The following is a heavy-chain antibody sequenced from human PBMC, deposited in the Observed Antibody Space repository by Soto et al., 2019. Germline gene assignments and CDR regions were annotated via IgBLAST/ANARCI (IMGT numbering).Heavy chain of an antibody. CDR3: AVRVYAPTDYYYYGMDV. CDR2: MNPNSGNT. Sequence: QVQLVQSGAEVKKPGASVKVSCKASGYTFTSYDINWVRQATGQGLEWMGWMNPNSGNTGYAQKFQGRVTMTRNTSISTPYMELSSLRSEDTAVYYCAVRVYAPTDYYYYGMDVWGQGTTVTVSS. V-gene: IGHV1-8*01. D-gene: IGHD2-8*01. J-gene: IGHJ6*02. CDR1: GYTFTSYD.